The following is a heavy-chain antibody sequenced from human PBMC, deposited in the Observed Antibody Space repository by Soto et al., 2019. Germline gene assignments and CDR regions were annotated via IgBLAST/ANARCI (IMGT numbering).Heavy chain of an antibody. J-gene: IGHJ4*02. V-gene: IGHV3-23*01. CDR2: ISGSGGST. D-gene: IGHD6-13*01. CDR1: GFTFSNYA. CDR3: AKDQGSSWYEIYY. Sequence: EVQLLESGGGLVQPGGSLRLSCAASGFTFSNYAVTWVRQAPGKGLEWVSTISGSGGSTYYADSVKGRFTISRDNSKNTLYLQMNSLRAEDTAVYYCAKDQGSSWYEIYYWGQGTLVTVSP.